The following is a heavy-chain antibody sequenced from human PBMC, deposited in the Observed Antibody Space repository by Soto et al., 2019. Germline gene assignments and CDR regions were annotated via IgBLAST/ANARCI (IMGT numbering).Heavy chain of an antibody. J-gene: IGHJ6*02. V-gene: IGHV4-4*02. CDR3: ASHNSSSTGGMDV. CDR1: GGSISSSNW. CDR2: IYHSGST. D-gene: IGHD6-6*01. Sequence: SETLSLTCAVSGGSISSSNWWGWVRQPPGKGLEWIGEIYHSGSTNYNPSLKSRVTISVDKSKNQFSLKLSSVTAADTAVCYCASHNSSSTGGMDVWGQGTTVTVSS.